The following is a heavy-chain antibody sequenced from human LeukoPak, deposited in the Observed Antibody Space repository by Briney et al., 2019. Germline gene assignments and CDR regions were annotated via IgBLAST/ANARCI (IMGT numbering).Heavy chain of an antibody. V-gene: IGHV7-4-1*02. CDR2: INTNTGNP. Sequence: GASVKVSCTASGYTFTSYAMNWVRQAPGQGLEWMGWINTNTGNPTYAQGFTGRFVFSLDTSVSTAYLQISSLKAEDTAVYYCARYYYDSSGYYYGPLFYWGQGTLVTVSS. J-gene: IGHJ4*02. CDR3: ARYYYDSSGYYYGPLFY. CDR1: GYTFTSYA. D-gene: IGHD3-22*01.